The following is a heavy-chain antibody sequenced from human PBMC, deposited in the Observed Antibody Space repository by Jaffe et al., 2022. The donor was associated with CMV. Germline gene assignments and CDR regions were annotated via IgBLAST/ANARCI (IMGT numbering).Heavy chain of an antibody. D-gene: IGHD1-26*01. CDR3: ARHPRWGGSYCDY. V-gene: IGHV4-39*01. Sequence: QLQLQESGPGLVKPSETLSLTCTVSGGSISSSSYYWGWIRQPPGKGLEWIGSIYYSGSTYYNPSLKSRVTISVDTSKNQFSLKLSSVTAADTAVYYCARHPRWGGSYCDYWGQGTLVTVSS. J-gene: IGHJ4*02. CDR2: IYYSGST. CDR1: GGSISSSSYY.